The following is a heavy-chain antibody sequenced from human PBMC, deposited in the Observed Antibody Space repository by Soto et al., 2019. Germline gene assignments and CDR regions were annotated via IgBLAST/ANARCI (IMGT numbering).Heavy chain of an antibody. V-gene: IGHV4-4*02. D-gene: IGHD3-3*01. CDR2: IYHSAST. CDR1: GGSISSSNW. CDR3: ARYYDFWSGYSKRGGWFDP. J-gene: IGHJ5*02. Sequence: QVQLQESGPGLVKPSGTLSLTCAVSGGSISSSNWWSWVRQPPGKGLEWIGEIYHSASTNYNPSRKSRVTISVDKSKNQFSLKLSSVTAADTAVYYCARYYDFWSGYSKRGGWFDPWGQGTLVTVSS.